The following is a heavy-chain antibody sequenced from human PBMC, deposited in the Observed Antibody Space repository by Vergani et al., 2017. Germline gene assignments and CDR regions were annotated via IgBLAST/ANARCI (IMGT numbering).Heavy chain of an antibody. Sequence: QVQLVESGGGVVQPGRSLRLSCAASGFTFSSYAMHWVRQAPGKGLECVAVISYDGSNKYYADSVKGRFTISRDNSKNTLYLQMNSLRAEDTAVYYCARDPPDIVVVVAAREGPYGMDVWGQGTTVTVSS. D-gene: IGHD2-15*01. J-gene: IGHJ6*02. V-gene: IGHV3-30-3*01. CDR3: ARDPPDIVVVVAAREGPYGMDV. CDR2: ISYDGSNK. CDR1: GFTFSSYA.